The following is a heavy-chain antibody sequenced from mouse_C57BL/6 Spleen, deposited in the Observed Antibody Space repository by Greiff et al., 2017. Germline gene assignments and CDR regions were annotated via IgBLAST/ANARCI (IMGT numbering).Heavy chain of an antibody. CDR3: ERRGYYGSSDYFDY. D-gene: IGHD1-1*01. J-gene: IGHJ2*01. V-gene: IGHV1-47*01. CDR2: FHPYNDDT. CDR1: GYTFTTYP. Sequence: QVQLQQSGAELVKPGASVTMSCKASGYTFTTYPIEWMKQTHGKSLEWIRTFHPYNDDTTYNDQFKGKATLTVEKSSSTVYWELSRLTADDSAVYYSERRGYYGSSDYFDYWGQGTTLTVSS.